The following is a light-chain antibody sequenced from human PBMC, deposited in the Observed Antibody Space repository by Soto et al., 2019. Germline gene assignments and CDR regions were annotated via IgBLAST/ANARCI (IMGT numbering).Light chain of an antibody. Sequence: EIVLTQSPATLSLSPGERATLSCRASQSVNTFLAWYQQKLGQAPRLVIYDASSRANGIPARFSGSGSGTDFTLTISSLEPEDFAVYYCQQRESWPLTFGGGTKVDVK. CDR3: QQRESWPLT. CDR2: DAS. V-gene: IGKV3-11*01. J-gene: IGKJ4*01. CDR1: QSVNTF.